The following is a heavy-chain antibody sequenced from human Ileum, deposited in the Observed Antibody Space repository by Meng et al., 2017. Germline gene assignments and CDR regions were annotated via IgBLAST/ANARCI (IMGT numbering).Heavy chain of an antibody. CDR3: AKSGGSGWYALDY. V-gene: IGHV3-33*06. CDR1: GFSFSTYG. J-gene: IGHJ4*02. Sequence: GESLKISCTASGFSFSTYGMHWVRQAPGKGLEWVAVIWKDGSNIHYGDSVKGRFTISRDNSKNTVYLQMNSLRVEDTAVYFCAKSGGSGWYALDYWGQGTLVTVSS. CDR2: IWKDGSNI. D-gene: IGHD6-19*01.